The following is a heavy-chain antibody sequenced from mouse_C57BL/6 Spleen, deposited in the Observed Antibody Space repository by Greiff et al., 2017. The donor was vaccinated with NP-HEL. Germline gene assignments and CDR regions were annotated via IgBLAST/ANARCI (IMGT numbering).Heavy chain of an antibody. J-gene: IGHJ4*01. D-gene: IGHD2-4*01. V-gene: IGHV2-2*01. Sequence: VMLVESGPGLVQPSQSLSITCTVSGFSLTSYGVHWVRQSPGKGLEWLGVIWSGGSTDYNAAFISRLSISKDNSKSQVFFKMNSLQADDTAIYYCARKGRYDYDGGGYYAMDYWGQGTSVTVSS. CDR1: GFSLTSYG. CDR3: ARKGRYDYDGGGYYAMDY. CDR2: IWSGGST.